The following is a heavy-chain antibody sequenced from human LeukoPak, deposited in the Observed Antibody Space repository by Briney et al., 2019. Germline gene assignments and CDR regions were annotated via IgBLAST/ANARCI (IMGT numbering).Heavy chain of an antibody. J-gene: IGHJ4*02. CDR1: GYTFTGDY. CDR2: IHPIIADT. V-gene: IGHV1-2*02. Sequence: ASVNVSCMASGYTFTGDYIHWVRHAPGQGREWMGWIHPIIADTNYAQKFPGRVTMTRDTSISTAYIWLSRLISDDTSMYYRARLRYGGYKLGFAHWGEGTLVTVP. CDR3: ARLRYGGYKLGFAH. D-gene: IGHD4-17*01.